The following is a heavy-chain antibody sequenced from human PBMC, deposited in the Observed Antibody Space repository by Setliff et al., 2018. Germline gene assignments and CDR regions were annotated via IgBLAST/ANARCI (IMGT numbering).Heavy chain of an antibody. V-gene: IGHV1-69*13. CDR3: ARGGDIITIFGVVTPDYYYYMDV. CDR1: GGTFSSYA. CDR2: IIPMFGTT. Sequence: ASVKVSCKASGGTFSSYAIDWVRQAPGQGLEWMGGIIPMFGTTNYAQRFRGRVTITADESTTTAYLELSSLRSEDTAVYYCARGGDIITIFGVVTPDYYYYMDVWGTGTTVTVSS. D-gene: IGHD3-3*01. J-gene: IGHJ6*03.